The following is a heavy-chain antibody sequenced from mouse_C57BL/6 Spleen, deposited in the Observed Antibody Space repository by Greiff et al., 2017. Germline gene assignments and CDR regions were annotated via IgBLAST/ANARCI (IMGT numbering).Heavy chain of an antibody. J-gene: IGHJ4*01. V-gene: IGHV1-81*01. Sequence: QVQLKESGAELARPGASVKLSCTASGYTFTSYGISWVKQRTGQGLVWIGEIYPSSGNTYYNEKFTGKATLTADKSSSPAYMALRSLTSEDSAVXFYARGSDYYAMDYGDQGTSVTVSS. CDR1: GYTFTSYG. CDR2: IYPSSGNT. CDR3: ARGSDYYAMDY.